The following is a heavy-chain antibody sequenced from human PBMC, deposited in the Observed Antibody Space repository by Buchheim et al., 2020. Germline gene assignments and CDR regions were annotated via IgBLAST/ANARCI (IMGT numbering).Heavy chain of an antibody. J-gene: IGHJ4*02. Sequence: EVQLVESGGGLVKPGGSLRLSCTASGFTFSSYNMNWVRQAPGKGLEWVSSITSSSSYIYYADSVKGRFTISRDNAKNSLYLQMNSLRAEDTAVYYCARDPAVDTAMVSRTDYWGQGTL. D-gene: IGHD5-18*01. CDR1: GFTFSSYN. CDR3: ARDPAVDTAMVSRTDY. V-gene: IGHV3-21*01. CDR2: ITSSSSYI.